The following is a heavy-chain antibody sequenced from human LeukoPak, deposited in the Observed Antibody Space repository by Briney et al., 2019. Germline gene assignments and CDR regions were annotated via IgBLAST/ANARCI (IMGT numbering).Heavy chain of an antibody. D-gene: IGHD2-2*02. Sequence: GRSLRLSCAASGFTFSSYGMHWVRQAPGKGQEWVAVISYDGSNKYYADFVKGRFTISRDNSKNTLYLQMNSLRAEDTAVYYCAKVSCSSTSCYISYYYGMDVWGQGTTVTVSS. J-gene: IGHJ6*02. CDR2: ISYDGSNK. V-gene: IGHV3-30*18. CDR3: AKVSCSSTSCYISYYYGMDV. CDR1: GFTFSSYG.